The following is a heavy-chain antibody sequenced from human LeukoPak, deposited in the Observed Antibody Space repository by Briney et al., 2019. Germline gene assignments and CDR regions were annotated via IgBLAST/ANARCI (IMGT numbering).Heavy chain of an antibody. CDR1: GFTFSSYT. D-gene: IGHD6-25*01. CDR2: IGTSSTTI. CDR3: ARFAAGGSYYYYMDV. Sequence: GGSLRLSCAASGFTFSSYTMNWVHQPPGKGLEWVSNIGTSSTTIYYADSVKGRFTISRDNAKNSLYLQMNSLRADDTAVYYCARFAAGGSYYYYMDVWGKGTTVTVSS. J-gene: IGHJ6*03. V-gene: IGHV3-48*01.